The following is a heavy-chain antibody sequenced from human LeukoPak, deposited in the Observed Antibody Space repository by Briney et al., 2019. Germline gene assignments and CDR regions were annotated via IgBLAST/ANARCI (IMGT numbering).Heavy chain of an antibody. CDR1: GGSFSGYY. CDR2: INHSGTT. Sequence: SETLSLTCAVYGGSFSGYYWGWIRQPPGKGLEWIGEINHSGTTNYNPSLKSRVTISVDTSKNQFSLKLSSVTAADTAVYYCAGDSTNWFDPWGQGTLVTVSS. V-gene: IGHV4-34*01. CDR3: AGDSTNWFDP. D-gene: IGHD3-10*01. J-gene: IGHJ5*02.